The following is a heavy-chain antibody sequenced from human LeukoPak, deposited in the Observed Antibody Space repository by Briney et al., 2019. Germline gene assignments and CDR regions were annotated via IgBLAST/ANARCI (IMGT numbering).Heavy chain of an antibody. D-gene: IGHD2-21*02. J-gene: IGHJ4*02. CDR1: GFIFSNYG. V-gene: IGHV3-7*01. CDR3: ARDATRGGDNDY. CDR2: INEDGSYK. Sequence: QSGGSLRLSCAASGFIFSNYGMNWVRQAPGKGLEWVANINEDGSYKFHADSVKGRLTISRDNAKNSLYLQMNSLRADDTAVYYCARDATRGGDNDYWGQGTRVIISS.